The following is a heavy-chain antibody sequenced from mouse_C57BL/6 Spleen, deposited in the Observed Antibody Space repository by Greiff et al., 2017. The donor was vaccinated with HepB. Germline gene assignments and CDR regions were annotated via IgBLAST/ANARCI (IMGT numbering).Heavy chain of an antibody. D-gene: IGHD1-1*01. CDR2: INPNYGTT. CDR1: GYSFTDYN. J-gene: IGHJ1*03. Sequence: EVQLQQSGPELVKPGASVKISCKASGYSFTDYNMNWVKQSNGKSLEWIGVINPNYGTTSYNQKFKGKATLTVDQSSSTAYMQLNSLTSEDSAVYYCARGTTVVRALPDWYFDVWGTGTTVTVSS. V-gene: IGHV1-39*01. CDR3: ARGTTVVRALPDWYFDV.